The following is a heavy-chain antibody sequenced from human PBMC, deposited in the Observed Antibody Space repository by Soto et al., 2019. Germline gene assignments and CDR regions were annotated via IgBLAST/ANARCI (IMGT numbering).Heavy chain of an antibody. V-gene: IGHV4-30-4*01. CDR2: IYCSGST. D-gene: IGHD1-26*01. CDR3: ARGGWENWFDP. CDR1: GGSISSGAYY. J-gene: IGHJ5*02. Sequence: SETLSLTCTVSGGSISSGAYYWSWIRQPPGKGLEWIGYIYCSGSTYYNPSLKSRVTISVDTSKNQFSLKLSSVTAADTAVYYCARGGWENWFDPWGQGTLVTVSS.